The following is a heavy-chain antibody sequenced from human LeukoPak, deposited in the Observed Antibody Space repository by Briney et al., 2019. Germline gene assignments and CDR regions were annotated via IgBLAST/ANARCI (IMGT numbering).Heavy chain of an antibody. CDR1: GGTFSSYA. Sequence: GASVKVSCKASGGTFSSYAISWVRQAPGQGLEWMGWISAYNGNTNYAQKLQGRVTMTTDTSTSTACMELRSLRSDDTAVYYCARRAAPNTWFDPWGQGTLVTVSS. V-gene: IGHV1-18*01. J-gene: IGHJ5*02. D-gene: IGHD2-15*01. CDR2: ISAYNGNT. CDR3: ARRAAPNTWFDP.